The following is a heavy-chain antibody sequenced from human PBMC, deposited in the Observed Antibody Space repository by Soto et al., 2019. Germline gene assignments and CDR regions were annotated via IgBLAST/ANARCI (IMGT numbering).Heavy chain of an antibody. CDR2: IIPIFGTA. CDR1: GGTFSSYA. V-gene: IGHV1-69*06. CDR3: ARGVTIFGVVSEHPNDAFDI. Sequence: SLKVSCKDSGGTFSSYAISWVRQAPGQGLEWMGGIIPIFGTANYAQKFQGRVTITADKSTSTAYMELSSLRSEDTAVCYCARGVTIFGVVSEHPNDAFDIWGQGTMVTVSS. D-gene: IGHD3-3*01. J-gene: IGHJ3*02.